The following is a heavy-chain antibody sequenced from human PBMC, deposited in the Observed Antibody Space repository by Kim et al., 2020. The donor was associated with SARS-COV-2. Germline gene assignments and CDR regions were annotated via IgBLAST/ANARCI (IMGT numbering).Heavy chain of an antibody. CDR1: GYIFITYQ. Sequence: ASVKVSCKASGYIFITYQIHWVRQAPGQGLEWMGIINPTSYSTSYAQKFQGRVTMTRDTSTSTVYMELSSLRSEDTAVYFCARGDRIPFFGVVTASFDYWGQGTLVTVSS. J-gene: IGHJ4*02. V-gene: IGHV1-46*01. D-gene: IGHD3-3*01. CDR3: ARGDRIPFFGVVTASFDY. CDR2: INPTSYST.